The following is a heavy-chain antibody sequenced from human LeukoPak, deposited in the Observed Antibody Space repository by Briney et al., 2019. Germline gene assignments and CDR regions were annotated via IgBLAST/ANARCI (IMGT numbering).Heavy chain of an antibody. CDR3: AKDRGAKKDIVVVPAAMGNWFDP. Sequence: PGGSLRLSCKVSGLTVSRTYMTWVRQASGKALEWLSVIYSGGDTNYADSVKGRFTISRDNSKNTLYLQMNSLRAEDTAVYYCAKDRGAKKDIVVVPAAMGNWFDPWGQGTLVTVSS. D-gene: IGHD2-2*01. J-gene: IGHJ5*02. V-gene: IGHV3-66*02. CDR1: GLTVSRTY. CDR2: IYSGGDT.